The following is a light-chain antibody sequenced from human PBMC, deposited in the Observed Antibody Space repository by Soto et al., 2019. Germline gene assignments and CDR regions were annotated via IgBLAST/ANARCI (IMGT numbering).Light chain of an antibody. Sequence: QSVLTQPASVSGSPGQSITISCTGTSSDVGGYNYVSWYQQYPGKAPKVMIYDVSNRPSGVSNRFSGSKSGNTASLTISGLQAEDEADYYCSSYTSSSTLEVFGNGTKVTVL. CDR1: SSDVGGYNY. J-gene: IGLJ1*01. CDR3: SSYTSSSTLEV. V-gene: IGLV2-14*01. CDR2: DVS.